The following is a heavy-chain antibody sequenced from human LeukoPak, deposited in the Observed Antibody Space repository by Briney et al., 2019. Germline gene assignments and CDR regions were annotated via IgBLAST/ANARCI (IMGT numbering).Heavy chain of an antibody. CDR1: GGSLSSYY. Sequence: SETLSLTRTVAGGSLSSYYSSWIWQPPGEGLEWIGYVFHSGSTNYNPSLKSRVTISVDTSKNQFSLKLTSVTAADTAVYYCARDSSGYYRIDYWGQGTLVTVSS. V-gene: IGHV4-59*08. CDR3: ARDSSGYYRIDY. D-gene: IGHD3-22*01. J-gene: IGHJ4*02. CDR2: VFHSGST.